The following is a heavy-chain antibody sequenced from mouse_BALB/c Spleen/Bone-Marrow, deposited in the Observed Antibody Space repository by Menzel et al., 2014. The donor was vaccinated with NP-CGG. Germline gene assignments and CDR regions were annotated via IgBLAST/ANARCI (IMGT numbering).Heavy chain of an antibody. D-gene: IGHD2-13*01. J-gene: IGHJ4*01. CDR2: ISDGVSYT. CDR3: ARAPPYDFYTMDY. Sequence: EVQVVESGGGLVKPGGSLKLSCAASGFTFSDFYMFWVRQTPEKRLEWVATISDGVSYTYYPDSVRGRFTISRDTARNNLYLQMSSLKSEDTAMYYCARAPPYDFYTMDYWGQGTSVTVSS. CDR1: GFTFSDFY. V-gene: IGHV5-4*02.